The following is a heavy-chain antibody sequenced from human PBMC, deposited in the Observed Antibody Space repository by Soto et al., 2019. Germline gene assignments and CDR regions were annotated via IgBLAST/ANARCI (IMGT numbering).Heavy chain of an antibody. Sequence: GGSMRLSSAASGETFSSDAITWARKNPGKGLEWVAVICCSGSSTYYADSVKGRFTISRDNSKNTLYLQMDSLRAEDTAVYYCARDQTPYRSGWSDYYFDYWGQGTLVTVSS. CDR3: ARDQTPYRSGWSDYYFDY. V-gene: IGHV3-23*01. CDR2: ICCSGSST. J-gene: IGHJ4*02. D-gene: IGHD6-19*01. CDR1: GETFSSDA.